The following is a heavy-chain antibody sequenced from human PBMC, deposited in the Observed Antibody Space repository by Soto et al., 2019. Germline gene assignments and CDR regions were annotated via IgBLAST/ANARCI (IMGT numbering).Heavy chain of an antibody. J-gene: IGHJ4*02. CDR1: GYTFTSYA. D-gene: IGHD2-15*01. CDR3: ARGYCSGGSCYGLTRPDY. Sequence: ASVKVSCKASGYTFTSYAMHWVRQAPGQRLEWMGWINAGNGNTKYSQKFQGRVTITTDTSASTAYMELSSLRSDDTAVYYCARGYCSGGSCYGLTRPDYWGQGTLVTVSS. CDR2: INAGNGNT. V-gene: IGHV1-3*01.